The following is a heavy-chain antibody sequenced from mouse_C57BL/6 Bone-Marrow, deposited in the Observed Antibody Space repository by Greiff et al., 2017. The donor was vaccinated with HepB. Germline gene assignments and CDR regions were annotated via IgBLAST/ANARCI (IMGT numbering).Heavy chain of an antibody. V-gene: IGHV5-12*01. CDR3: ARHTGFAY. Sequence: DVKLVESGGGLVQPGGSLKLSCEASGFTFSDYYMYWVRQTPEKRLEWVAYISNGGGSTYYPDTVKGRFTISRDNAKNTLYLQMSRLKSEDTAMYYCARHTGFAYWGQGTLVTVSA. J-gene: IGHJ3*01. CDR2: ISNGGGST. CDR1: GFTFSDYY.